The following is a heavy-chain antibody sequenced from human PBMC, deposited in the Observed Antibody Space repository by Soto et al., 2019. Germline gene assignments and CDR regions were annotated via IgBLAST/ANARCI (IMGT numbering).Heavy chain of an antibody. V-gene: IGHV1-18*04. CDR2: ISAYNGST. D-gene: IGHD3-22*01. Sequence: ASVKVSCKASGYTFTSYGISWVRQAPGQGLEWMGWISAYNGSTNYAQKLQGRVTMTTDTSTSTAYMELRSLRSDDTAVYYCARVNYYDSSGYYYGKREDYWGQGTLVTVSS. CDR3: ARVNYYDSSGYYYGKREDY. CDR1: GYTFTSYG. J-gene: IGHJ4*02.